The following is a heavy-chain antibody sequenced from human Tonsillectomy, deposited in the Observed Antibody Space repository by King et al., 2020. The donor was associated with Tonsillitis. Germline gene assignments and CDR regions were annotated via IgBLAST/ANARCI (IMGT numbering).Heavy chain of an antibody. D-gene: IGHD5-12*01. CDR1: GYTFTSYY. CDR3: ARWGGYERQGGPGAFDI. Sequence: VQLVESGAEVKKPGASVKVSCTASGYTFTSYYMHWVRQAPGKGLEWMGIINPSGGSTSYAQKFQGRVTMTSDTSTSTVYMELSSLSAEDTAVYYCARWGGYERQGGPGAFDIWGQGTMVTVSS. V-gene: IGHV1-46*01. J-gene: IGHJ3*02. CDR2: INPSGGST.